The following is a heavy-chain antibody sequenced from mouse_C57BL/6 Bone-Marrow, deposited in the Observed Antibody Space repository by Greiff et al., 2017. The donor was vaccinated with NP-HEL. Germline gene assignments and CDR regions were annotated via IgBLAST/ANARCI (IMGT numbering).Heavy chain of an antibody. Sequence: VQLQQPGAELVKPGASVKLSCKASGYTFTSYWMHWVKQRPGQGLEWIGMIHPNSGSTNYNEKFKSKATLTVDKSSSTAYMQLSSLTSEDSAVYYCASDGYYEGYYAMDYWGQGTSVTVSS. V-gene: IGHV1-64*01. CDR2: IHPNSGST. J-gene: IGHJ4*01. CDR1: GYTFTSYW. CDR3: ASDGYYEGYYAMDY. D-gene: IGHD2-3*01.